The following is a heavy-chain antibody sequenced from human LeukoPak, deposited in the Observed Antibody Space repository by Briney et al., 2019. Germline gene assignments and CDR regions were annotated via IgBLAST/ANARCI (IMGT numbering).Heavy chain of an antibody. CDR2: IYYSGST. CDR3: ARLSEDFWSGYYTSTIDY. J-gene: IGHJ4*02. Sequence: SETLSLTCTVSGGSISSSSYYWGWIRQPPGKGLEWIGSIYYSGSTYYNPSLKSRVTISVDTSKNQFPLKLSSVTAADTAVYYCARLSEDFWSGYYTSTIDYWGQGTLVTVSS. D-gene: IGHD3-3*01. V-gene: IGHV4-39*01. CDR1: GGSISSSSYY.